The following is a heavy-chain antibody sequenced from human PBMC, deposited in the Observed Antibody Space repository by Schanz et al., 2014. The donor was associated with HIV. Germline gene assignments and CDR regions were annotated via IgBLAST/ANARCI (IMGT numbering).Heavy chain of an antibody. Sequence: QVQLVQSGAEVREPGASVKVSCKASGYTFNTYDINWVRQPPGQGLEWMGWMNPNRGNAGFAQNFQGRVTLTADTFTSTAYMELRSLTSDDTAVYYCARGARYGMDVWGQGTTVTVPS. CDR3: ARGARYGMDV. V-gene: IGHV1-8*01. CDR2: MNPNRGNA. CDR1: GYTFNTYD. J-gene: IGHJ6*02.